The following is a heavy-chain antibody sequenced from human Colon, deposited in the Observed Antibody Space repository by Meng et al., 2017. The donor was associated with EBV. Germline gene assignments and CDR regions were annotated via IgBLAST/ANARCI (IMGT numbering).Heavy chain of an antibody. CDR3: ARDGGVTHIP. Sequence: VVVQASGAGLVKPSGTLSLTCAVSGTSISTSNWWSWIRQSPGEGLEWIGAIYHNGQTNYNPSLKSRVSMSVDESKNEFSLNLKSVTAADTAVYYCARDGGVTHIPWGQGVLVTVSS. CDR2: IYHNGQT. D-gene: IGHD2-8*02. J-gene: IGHJ5*02. CDR1: GTSISTSNW. V-gene: IGHV4-4*02.